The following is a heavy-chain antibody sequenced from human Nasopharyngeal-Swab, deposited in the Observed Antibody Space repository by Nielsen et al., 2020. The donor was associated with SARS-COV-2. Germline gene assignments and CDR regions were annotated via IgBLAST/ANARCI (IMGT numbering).Heavy chain of an antibody. V-gene: IGHV5-51*01. CDR2: IYPGDSNT. Sequence: GESLKISCKGSGYSFTTYWIGWVRQMPGKGLEWMGIIYPGDSNTRYSPSFQGQVTISVDKYSSTAYLQWSSLKASDTAIYYCARPMRPMGHYYFGMDVWGQGTTVTLSS. D-gene: IGHD1-26*01. CDR1: GYSFTTYW. CDR3: ARPMRPMGHYYFGMDV. J-gene: IGHJ6*02.